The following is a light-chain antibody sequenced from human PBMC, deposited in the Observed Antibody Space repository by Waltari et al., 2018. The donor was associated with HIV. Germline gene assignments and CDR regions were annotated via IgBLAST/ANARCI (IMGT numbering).Light chain of an antibody. CDR1: SSNIGAGYD. CDR3: QSYDSSLSGWV. Sequence: QSVLTQPPSVSGAPGQRVTISCPGSSSNIGAGYDVPWYQQLPGTAPKLLIYGNSNRPSGVPDRFSGSKSGTSASLAITGLQAEDEADYYCQSYDSSLSGWVFGGGTKLTVL. CDR2: GNS. V-gene: IGLV1-40*01. J-gene: IGLJ3*02.